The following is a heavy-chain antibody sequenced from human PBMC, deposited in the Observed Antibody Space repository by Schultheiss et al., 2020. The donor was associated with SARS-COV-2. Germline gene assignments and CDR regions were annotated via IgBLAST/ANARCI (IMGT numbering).Heavy chain of an antibody. CDR2: ISGSGGGT. J-gene: IGHJ6*02. Sequence: GGSLRLSCAASGFTFSSNALSWVRQAPGKGLEWVAVISGSGGGTTYADSVKGRFTISRDNSKNTLYLQMNSLRAEDTAVYYCARDRSPVEWSKYYYYYGMDVWGQGTTVTVSS. CDR1: GFTFSSNA. V-gene: IGHV3-23*01. CDR3: ARDRSPVEWSKYYYYYGMDV. D-gene: IGHD3-3*01.